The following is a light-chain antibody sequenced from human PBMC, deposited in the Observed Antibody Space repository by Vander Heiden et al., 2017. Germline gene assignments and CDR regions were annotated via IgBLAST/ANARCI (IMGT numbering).Light chain of an antibody. V-gene: IGKV3-20*01. J-gene: IGKJ2*01. CDR1: QSVSSSH. CDR2: GTS. CDR3: QQYDSPPRT. Sequence: EIVLTHPPGTLSLSPGERATLSCRASQSVSSSHLAWYQQKPGQAPRLLIYGTSSRATGIPDSFSGSGSGTDFTLTISRLEPEDFAVYYCQQYDSPPRTFGQGTKLENK.